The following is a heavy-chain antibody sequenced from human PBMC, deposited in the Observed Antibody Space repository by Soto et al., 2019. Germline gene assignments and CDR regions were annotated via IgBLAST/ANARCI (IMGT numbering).Heavy chain of an antibody. J-gene: IGHJ4*02. CDR1: GFSFSNYA. V-gene: IGHV3-23*01. D-gene: IGHD4-4*01. CDR3: AKDLIDYSNSYFDY. CDR2: ITSVGYT. Sequence: GGSLRLSCATSGFSFSNYAMSWVRQAPGKGLEWVAAITSVGYTYYVDSLKGRFTISRDNSKNTLFLQMNSLRAEDKAVYYCAKDLIDYSNSYFDYWGKGTLVTVSS.